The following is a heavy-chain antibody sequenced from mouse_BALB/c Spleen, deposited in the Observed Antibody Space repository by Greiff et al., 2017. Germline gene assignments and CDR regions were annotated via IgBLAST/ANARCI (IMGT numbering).Heavy chain of an antibody. J-gene: IGHJ4*01. Sequence: VQLQQSGTVLARPGASVKMSCKASGYTFTSYWMHWVKQRPGQGLEWIGAIYPGNSDTSYDQKFKGKAKLTAVTSTSTAYMELSSLTNEDSAVYYCTRGYGSRYYAMDYWGQGTSVTVSS. CDR1: GYTFTSYW. D-gene: IGHD1-1*01. CDR3: TRGYGSRYYAMDY. V-gene: IGHV1-5*01. CDR2: IYPGNSDT.